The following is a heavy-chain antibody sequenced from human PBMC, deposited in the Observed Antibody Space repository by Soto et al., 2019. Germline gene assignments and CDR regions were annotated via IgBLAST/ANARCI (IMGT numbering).Heavy chain of an antibody. J-gene: IGHJ6*02. CDR3: ASVDGVAVAGTGYYYGMDV. CDR1: GGTFSSYA. V-gene: IGHV1-69*13. CDR2: IIPIFGTA. D-gene: IGHD6-19*01. Sequence: ASVKVSCKASGGTFSSYAISWVRQAPGQGLEWMGGIIPIFGTANYAQKFQGRVTITADESTSTAYMELSSLRSEDTAVYYCASVDGVAVAGTGYYYGMDVWGQGTTVTVS.